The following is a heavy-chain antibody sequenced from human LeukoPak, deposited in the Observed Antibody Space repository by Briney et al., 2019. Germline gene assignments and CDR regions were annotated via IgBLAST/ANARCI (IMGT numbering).Heavy chain of an antibody. V-gene: IGHV4-39*01. CDR2: IYYSGST. CDR1: GVSISSSSYY. CDR3: ARLSSIAPDFDY. D-gene: IGHD6-6*01. J-gene: IGHJ4*02. Sequence: SETLSLTCTVSGVSISSSSYYWGCIRQPPGKGLVWIGSIYYSGSTYYNPSLKSRVTISVDTSKNQFSLKLSSVTAADTAVYYCARLSSIAPDFDYWGQGTLVTVSS.